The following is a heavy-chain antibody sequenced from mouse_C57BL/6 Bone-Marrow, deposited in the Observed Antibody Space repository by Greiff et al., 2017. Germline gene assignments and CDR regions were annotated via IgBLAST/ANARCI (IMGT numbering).Heavy chain of an antibody. CDR2: ISDGGSYT. D-gene: IGHD4-1*01. J-gene: IGHJ1*03. CDR3: ARDGPNWDWYFDV. V-gene: IGHV5-4*01. CDR1: GFTFSSYA. Sequence: EVQLQESGGGLVKPGGSLTLSCAASGFTFSSYAMSWVRQTPEKRLEWVATISDGGSYTYYPDNVKGRFTISRDNAKNNLYLQMSHLKSEDTAMYYCARDGPNWDWYFDVWGTGTTVTVSS.